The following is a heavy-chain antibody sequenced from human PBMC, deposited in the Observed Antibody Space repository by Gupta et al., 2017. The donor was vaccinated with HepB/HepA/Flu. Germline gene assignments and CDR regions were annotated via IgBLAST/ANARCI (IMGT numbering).Heavy chain of an antibody. V-gene: IGHV3-30*18. CDR1: GFTFSRYG. J-gene: IGHJ4*02. D-gene: IGHD4-23*01. Sequence: QVQLVESGGGVVQPGRSLRLSCAASGFTFSRYGMHWVRQAPGKGLEWVAVISYDGSNKYYADSVKGRFTISRDNSKNTLYLQMNSLRAEDTAVYYCAKDYPYRSISGGNSVIDYWGQGTLVTVSS. CDR2: ISYDGSNK. CDR3: AKDYPYRSISGGNSVIDY.